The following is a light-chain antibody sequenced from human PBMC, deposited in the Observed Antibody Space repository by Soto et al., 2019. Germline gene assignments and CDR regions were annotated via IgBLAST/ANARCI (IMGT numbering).Light chain of an antibody. Sequence: EIVMTQSPATLSVSPGERATLSCRASQSLSSNLAWYQQKPGQAPRLLIYGASTRATGIPARFSGSGSGTEFTLTITSLQSEDFAAYYCQQYNNWPPWTFGQGTKVEIK. CDR1: QSLSSN. V-gene: IGKV3-15*01. CDR3: QQYNNWPPWT. CDR2: GAS. J-gene: IGKJ1*01.